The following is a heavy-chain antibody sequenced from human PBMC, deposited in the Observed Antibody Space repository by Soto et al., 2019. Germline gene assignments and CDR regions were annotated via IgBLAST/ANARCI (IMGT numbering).Heavy chain of an antibody. CDR2: ISYDGSNK. D-gene: IGHD6-13*01. J-gene: IGHJ6*02. CDR1: GFTFSSYA. CDR3: ARVNTPPDSSSWYQPDENYYYGMDV. V-gene: IGHV3-30-3*01. Sequence: GGSLRLSCAASGFTFSSYAMHWVRQAPGKGLEWVAVISYDGSNKYYADSVKGRFTISRDNSKNTLYLQMNSLRAEDTAVYYCARVNTPPDSSSWYQPDENYYYGMDVWGQGTTVTVSS.